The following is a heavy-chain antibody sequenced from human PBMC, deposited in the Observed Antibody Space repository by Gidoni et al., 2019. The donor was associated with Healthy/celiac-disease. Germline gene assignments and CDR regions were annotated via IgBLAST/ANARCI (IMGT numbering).Heavy chain of an antibody. CDR1: GGTFSSYA. CDR2: IIPIFVTA. V-gene: IGHV1-69*01. CDR3: ARDRVAAAVDDAFDI. D-gene: IGHD6-13*01. J-gene: IGHJ3*02. Sequence: QVQLVQSGAEVKKPGSSVKVSCKASGGTFSSYAISWVRQAPGQGLEWLGGIIPIFVTANYAQKFQGRVTITADDSTSTAYMELSSLRSEDTAVYSCARDRVAAAVDDAFDIWGQGTMVTVSS.